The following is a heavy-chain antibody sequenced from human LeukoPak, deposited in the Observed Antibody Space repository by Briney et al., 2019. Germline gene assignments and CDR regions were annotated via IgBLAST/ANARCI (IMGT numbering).Heavy chain of an antibody. CDR1: GYTFTGYY. V-gene: IGHV1-18*04. J-gene: IGHJ5*02. CDR3: AKDWHILTGRNCFDP. CDR2: VTSYNGDT. D-gene: IGHD3-9*01. Sequence: WASVKVSCKASGYTFTGYYMHWVRQAPGQGLEWMGWVTSYNGDTNYAQKFQGRVTMSTDTSTSTAYMELRGLRFDDTAIYYCAKDWHILTGRNCFDPWGQGTLVTVSS.